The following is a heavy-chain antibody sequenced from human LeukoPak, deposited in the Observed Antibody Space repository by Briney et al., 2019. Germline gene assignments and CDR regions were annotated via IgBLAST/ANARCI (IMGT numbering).Heavy chain of an antibody. V-gene: IGHV4-34*01. CDR1: GGSFSGYY. Sequence: SETLSLTCAVYGGSFSGYYWSWIRQPPGKGLEWIGEINHSGSPNYNPSLKSRVTISVDTSKNQFSLKLSSVTAADTAVYYCARAKPYSSSWYGRYYFDYWGQGTLVTVSS. D-gene: IGHD6-13*01. CDR2: INHSGSP. CDR3: ARAKPYSSSWYGRYYFDY. J-gene: IGHJ4*02.